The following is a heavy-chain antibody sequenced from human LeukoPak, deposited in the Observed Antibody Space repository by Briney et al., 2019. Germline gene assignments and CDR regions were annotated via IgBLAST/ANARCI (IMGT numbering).Heavy chain of an antibody. Sequence: SETLSLTCAVSGGSISSSNWWSWVRQPPGKGLEWIGEINHSGSTNYNPSLKSRVTISVDTSKNQFSLELSSVTAADTAVYYCARVAPSDDFWSGYYKDYFDYWGQGTLVTVSS. J-gene: IGHJ4*02. D-gene: IGHD3-3*01. V-gene: IGHV4-4*02. CDR3: ARVAPSDDFWSGYYKDYFDY. CDR1: GGSISSSNW. CDR2: INHSGST.